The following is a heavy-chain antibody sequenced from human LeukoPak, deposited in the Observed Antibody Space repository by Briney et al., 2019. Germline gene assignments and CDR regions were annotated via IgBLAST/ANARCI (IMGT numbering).Heavy chain of an antibody. V-gene: IGHV3-74*01. D-gene: IGHD2-2*01. CDR2: INSDGSWT. Sequence: GGSLRLSCAAFGNYWMHWVRQAPGKGLVWVSHINSDGSWTSYADSVKGRFTISKDNAKNTVYLQMNNLRAEDTAVYYCVSFYETYWGRGTLVTVSS. CDR3: VSFYETY. J-gene: IGHJ4*02. CDR1: GNYW.